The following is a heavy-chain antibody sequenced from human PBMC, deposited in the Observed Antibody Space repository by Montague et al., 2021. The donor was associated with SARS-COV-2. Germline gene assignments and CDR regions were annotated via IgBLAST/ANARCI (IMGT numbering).Heavy chain of an antibody. D-gene: IGHD3-10*01. CDR3: AKVVRGIITGAEYFQH. CDR2: LYSGGTT. V-gene: IGHV3-53*01. J-gene: IGHJ1*01. CDR1: GFTVSTNY. Sequence: SLRLSFSVSGFTVSTNYMSWVRQAPRKGLEWVSTLYSGGTTYYADSVKGRFTISRDNSKNTIYLQMNSLTADDTAVYYCAKVVRGIITGAEYFQHWGQGTLVAVSS.